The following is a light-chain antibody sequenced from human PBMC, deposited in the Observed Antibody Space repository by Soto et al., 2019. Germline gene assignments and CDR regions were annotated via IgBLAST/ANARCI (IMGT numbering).Light chain of an antibody. Sequence: DIQMTQCPSSLSACVGVSVNITCRASQSISSYLNWYQQKPGKAPKLLIYAASSLQSGVPSRFSGSVSGTDFTLTISSLQPEDFATYYCQQSYSTSITFGHGTRLEI. CDR1: QSISSY. CDR2: AAS. CDR3: QQSYSTSIT. J-gene: IGKJ5*01. V-gene: IGKV1-39*01.